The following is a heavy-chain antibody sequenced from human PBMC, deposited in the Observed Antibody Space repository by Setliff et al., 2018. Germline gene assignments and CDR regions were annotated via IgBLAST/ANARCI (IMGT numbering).Heavy chain of an antibody. D-gene: IGHD5-12*01. CDR2: ISDSSFHI. CDR3: TRAGTGGYKSGFDY. J-gene: IGHJ4*02. CDR1: GLPFSISS. Sequence: GGSLRLSCAASGLPFSISSMHWVRQAPGKGLEWVSSISDSSFHIYYADSLKGRFTISRDNAKNSLYLQMNSLEAEDTAVYYCTRAGTGGYKSGFDYWGQGTLVTVSS. V-gene: IGHV3-21*01.